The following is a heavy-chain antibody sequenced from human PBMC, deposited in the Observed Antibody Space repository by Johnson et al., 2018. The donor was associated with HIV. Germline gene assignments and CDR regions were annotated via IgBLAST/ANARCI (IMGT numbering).Heavy chain of an antibody. Sequence: QMQLVESGGGVVQPGRSLRLSCAASGFTFSSYAIHWVRQAPAKGLEWVAVISYDGSNKYYADSVKGRFTISRDNSKNTLYLQMNSLRAEDTAVYYCARIGLPYYYGSGSYSHDAFDIWGQGTMVTVSS. D-gene: IGHD3-10*01. J-gene: IGHJ3*02. V-gene: IGHV3-30-3*01. CDR3: ARIGLPYYYGSGSYSHDAFDI. CDR1: GFTFSSYA. CDR2: ISYDGSNK.